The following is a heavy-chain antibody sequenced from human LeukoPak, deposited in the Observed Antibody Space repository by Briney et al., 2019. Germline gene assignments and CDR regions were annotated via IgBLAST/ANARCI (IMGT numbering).Heavy chain of an antibody. CDR1: GGSNSSYY. J-gene: IGHJ5*02. D-gene: IGHD2-2*02. V-gene: IGHV4-59*01. CDR2: IYYSGST. Sequence: SETLSLTCTVSGGSNSSYYWSWIRQPSGKGLEWIGYIYYSGSTNYNPSLKSRVTISVDTSKNQFSLKLSSVTAADTAVYYCARGYCSSTSCYTPSWFDPWGQGTLVTVSS. CDR3: ARGYCSSTSCYTPSWFDP.